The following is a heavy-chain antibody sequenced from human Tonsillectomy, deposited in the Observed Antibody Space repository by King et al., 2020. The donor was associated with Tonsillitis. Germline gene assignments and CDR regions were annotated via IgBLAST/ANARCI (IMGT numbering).Heavy chain of an antibody. D-gene: IGHD2-2*01. Sequence: EVQLVESGGGLVQPGGSLRLSCAASGFTFNIYAMNWVRQAPGKGLEWVSAISGSGGSTYYADSVKGRFTISRDNSKNTLFLQMNSLRAEDTAVYYCAKPLRYCNTTSCPTGGMDVWGQGTTVTVSS. CDR1: GFTFNIYA. J-gene: IGHJ6*02. CDR2: ISGSGGST. CDR3: AKPLRYCNTTSCPTGGMDV. V-gene: IGHV3-23*04.